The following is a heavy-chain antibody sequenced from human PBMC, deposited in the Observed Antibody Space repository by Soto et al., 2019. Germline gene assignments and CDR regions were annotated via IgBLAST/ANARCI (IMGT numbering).Heavy chain of an antibody. D-gene: IGHD3-22*01. Sequence: QVQLVLSGAEVKKPGASAKVSCKASGYTFTGYYMHWVRQAPGQGLEWMGWINPNSGGTNYAQKFQGRVTITRDTSISTAYMELSRLRSDDTAVYYCSLALGHDSSGYYSPFDYWGQGTLVTVSS. CDR3: SLALGHDSSGYYSPFDY. CDR1: GYTFTGYY. V-gene: IGHV1-2*02. J-gene: IGHJ4*02. CDR2: INPNSGGT.